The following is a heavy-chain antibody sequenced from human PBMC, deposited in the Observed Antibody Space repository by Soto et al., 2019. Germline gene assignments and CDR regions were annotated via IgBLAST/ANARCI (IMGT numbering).Heavy chain of an antibody. J-gene: IGHJ4*02. CDR3: ARDLAAVPRAFDY. D-gene: IGHD6-13*01. V-gene: IGHV4-59*01. CDR1: GGSISSYF. CDR2: VYYTGTT. Sequence: ETQSLTYTVSGGSISSYFYIWVRQPPGKGLEWIGSVYYTGTTDYNPSLKSRVTISVDTSKTQFSLNLRSVTAADTAVYYCARDLAAVPRAFDYWGRGTLVTVSS.